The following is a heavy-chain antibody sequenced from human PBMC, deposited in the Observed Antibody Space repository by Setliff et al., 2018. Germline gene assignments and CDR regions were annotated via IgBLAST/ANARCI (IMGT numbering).Heavy chain of an antibody. Sequence: PGGSLRLSCAASGFRFNGHGMNWVRQAPGKGLEWVSITYRDGSTYYAESVKGRFTLSRDSTKNTLSLQMNSLRAEDTAVYYCAKAGSGWYGLGDYWGQGTLVTVSS. CDR3: AKAGSGWYGLGDY. CDR1: GFRFNGHG. V-gene: IGHV3-66*01. J-gene: IGHJ4*02. CDR2: TYRDGST. D-gene: IGHD6-19*01.